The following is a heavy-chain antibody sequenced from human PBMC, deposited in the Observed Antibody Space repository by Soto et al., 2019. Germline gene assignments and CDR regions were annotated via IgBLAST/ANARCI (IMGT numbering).Heavy chain of an antibody. D-gene: IGHD1-26*01. CDR3: ATRLGWELLGGMDV. CDR2: MNPNSGNT. Sequence: QVQLVQSGAEVKKPGASVKVSCKASGYTFTSYDINWVRQATGQGLEWMGWMNPNSGNTGYAQKFQGRDTMTRNTTMNTPYKELSSLRTEDPAVYYRATRLGWELLGGMDVWGQGTTVTVSS. CDR1: GYTFTSYD. V-gene: IGHV1-8*01. J-gene: IGHJ6*02.